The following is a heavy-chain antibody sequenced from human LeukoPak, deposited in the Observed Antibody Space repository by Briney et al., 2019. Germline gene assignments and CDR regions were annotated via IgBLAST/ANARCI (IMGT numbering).Heavy chain of an antibody. CDR3: ARERQQLGINMDA. J-gene: IGHJ6*03. CDR1: GFTFSSYW. CDR2: INNDGSRT. Sequence: GGSLRLSCTASGFTFSSYWMHWVRQAPGKGLVWVSRINNDGSRTDYADSVKGRFTISRDNAKNTLYLQMNSLRAEDTAVYYCARERQQLGINMDAWGKGTTVTVSS. V-gene: IGHV3-74*01. D-gene: IGHD6-13*01.